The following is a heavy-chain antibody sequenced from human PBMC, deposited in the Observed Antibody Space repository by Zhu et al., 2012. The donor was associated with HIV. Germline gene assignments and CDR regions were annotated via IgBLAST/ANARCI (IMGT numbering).Heavy chain of an antibody. CDR3: ARLRDTSGYYYPFDY. CDR1: SGSTSSHY. D-gene: IGHD3-22*01. Sequence: QVQLQESGPGLVKPSETLSLTCSVSSGSTSSHYWSWIRQPPGKGLEWIGYVYYTGTTNYNPSLKSRVTISLDMSKNQFSLKLTSVTAADTAVYYCARLRDTSGYYYPFDYWAREPWSPSPQ. J-gene: IGHJ4*02. CDR2: VYYTGTT. V-gene: IGHV4-59*11.